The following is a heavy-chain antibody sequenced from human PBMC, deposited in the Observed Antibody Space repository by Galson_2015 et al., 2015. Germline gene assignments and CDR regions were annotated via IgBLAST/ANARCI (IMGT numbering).Heavy chain of an antibody. CDR3: ASESLPPDDYYYYYGMDV. V-gene: IGHV3-48*02. Sequence: SLRLSCAASGFTFSRYSMNWVRQAPGKGLEWVSYISTGSGSIYYADSVKGRFTISRDNAKDSLYLQMNSLRDEDTAVYYCASESLPPDDYYYYYGMDVWGQGATVTVSS. J-gene: IGHJ6*02. CDR2: ISTGSGSI. CDR1: GFTFSRYS.